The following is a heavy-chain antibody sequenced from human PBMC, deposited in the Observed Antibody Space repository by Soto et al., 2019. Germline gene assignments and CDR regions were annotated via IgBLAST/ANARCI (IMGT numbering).Heavy chain of an antibody. CDR3: AKDRDSSSVLVCFDS. D-gene: IGHD6-6*01. J-gene: IGHJ5*01. CDR2: ISYDGSNK. Sequence: PGGSLRLSCAASGFTFSSYGMHWVRQAPGKGQEWVAVISYDGSNKYYADSVKGRFTISRDNSKNTLYLQMNSLRAEDTAVYYCAKDRDSSSVLVCFDSWGQGTLVTVSS. CDR1: GFTFSSYG. V-gene: IGHV3-30*18.